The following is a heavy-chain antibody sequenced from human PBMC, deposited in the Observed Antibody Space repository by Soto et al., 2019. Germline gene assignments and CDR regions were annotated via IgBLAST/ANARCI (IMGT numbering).Heavy chain of an antibody. CDR3: ARDRGSHYDSSGYSYYYYYYGMDV. CDR1: GGSISSYY. Sequence: SETLSLTCSVSGGSISSYYWSWIRQPPGKGLEWIGYIYYSGSTNYNPSLKSRVTISVDTSKNQFSLKLSSVTDADTAVYYCARDRGSHYDSSGYSYYYYYYGMDVWGQGTTVTVSS. CDR2: IYYSGST. V-gene: IGHV4-59*01. D-gene: IGHD3-22*01. J-gene: IGHJ6*01.